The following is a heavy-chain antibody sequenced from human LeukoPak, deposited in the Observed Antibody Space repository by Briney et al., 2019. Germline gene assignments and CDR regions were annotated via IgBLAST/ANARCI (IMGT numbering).Heavy chain of an antibody. CDR2: IYADGTT. J-gene: IGHJ4*02. V-gene: IGHV3-53*01. CDR1: EFTVSNNY. D-gene: IGHD5-24*01. Sequence: GGSLRLSCAASEFTVSNNYMSWVRQAPRKGLEWVSVIYADGTTYYADSVKGRFTISRDIFKNTVYLQMNSLRAEDTALYYCARGVAMAAIFFSVWGQGTLVTVSS. CDR3: ARGVAMAAIFFSV.